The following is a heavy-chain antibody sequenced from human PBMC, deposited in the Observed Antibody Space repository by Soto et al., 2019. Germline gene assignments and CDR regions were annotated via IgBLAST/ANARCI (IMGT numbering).Heavy chain of an antibody. CDR1: GFSFSRYA. J-gene: IGHJ6*04. V-gene: IGHV3-30*18. CDR3: AKGRGGWRHCGLGV. CDR2: ISYDGRNE. D-gene: IGHD6-19*01. Sequence: QVKLVESGGGVVQPGRSLRLSCVASGFSFSRYAMDWVRQAPGKGLKWVAIISYDGRNEYYADSVKGRFTISRDNSKNTLYLQTNRVSHEGTGVYCWAKGRGGWRHCGLGVWGEGATVIVSS.